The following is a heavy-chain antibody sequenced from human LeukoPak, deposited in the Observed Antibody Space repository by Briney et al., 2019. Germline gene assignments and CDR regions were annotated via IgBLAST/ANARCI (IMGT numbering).Heavy chain of an antibody. V-gene: IGHV3-30*18. D-gene: IGHD2-15*01. CDR2: ISYDGSNK. CDR3: AKDLYCSGGSCPDY. CDR1: GFTFSSYG. J-gene: IGHJ4*02. Sequence: PGGSLRLSCAAFGFTFSSYGMHWVRQAPGKGLEWVAVISYDGSNKYYADSVKGRFTISRDNSKNTLYLQMNSLRAEDTAVYYCAKDLYCSGGSCPDYWGQGTLVTASS.